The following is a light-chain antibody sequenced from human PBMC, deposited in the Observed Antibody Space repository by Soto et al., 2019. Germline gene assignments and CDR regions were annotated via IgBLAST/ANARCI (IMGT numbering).Light chain of an antibody. V-gene: IGLV2-14*01. Sequence: QSALTQPASVSGSPGQSITISCTGTSSDVGGYDYVSWYQQHPGKAPTLMIYDVSNRPSGVSSRFSGSKSGNTASLTISGLQAEDEADYYCSSYTSSSTRVVFGGGTKLTVL. CDR3: SSYTSSSTRVV. CDR1: SSDVGGYDY. CDR2: DVS. J-gene: IGLJ2*01.